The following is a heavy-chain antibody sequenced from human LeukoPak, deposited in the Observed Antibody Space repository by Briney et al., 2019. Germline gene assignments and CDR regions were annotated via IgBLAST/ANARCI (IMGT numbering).Heavy chain of an antibody. CDR3: ARAGPTAPPIKFDY. J-gene: IGHJ4*02. D-gene: IGHD2-21*02. CDR2: INPSGGST. Sequence: ASVKVSCKASGYTFTSYYMHWVRQAPGQGLEWMGIINPSGGSTGYAQKFQGRVTMTRDTSTSTVYMEPSSLRSEDTAVYYCARAGPTAPPIKFDYWGQGTLVTVPS. V-gene: IGHV1-46*01. CDR1: GYTFTSYY.